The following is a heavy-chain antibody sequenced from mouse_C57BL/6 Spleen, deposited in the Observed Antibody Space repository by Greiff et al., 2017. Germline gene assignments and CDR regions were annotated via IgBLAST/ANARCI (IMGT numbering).Heavy chain of an antibody. J-gene: IGHJ3*01. V-gene: IGHV1-54*01. CDR1: GYAFTNYL. CDR3: CRTGDYYWFAY. CDR2: INPGSGGT. D-gene: IGHD1-1*01. Sequence: QVQLQQSGAELVRPGTSVKVSCKASGYAFTNYLIEWVKQRPGQGLEWIGVINPGSGGTNYNEKFKGKATLTADNSSSTAYMQLSSLTSADSAVYFCCRTGDYYWFAYWGQGTPVTVSA.